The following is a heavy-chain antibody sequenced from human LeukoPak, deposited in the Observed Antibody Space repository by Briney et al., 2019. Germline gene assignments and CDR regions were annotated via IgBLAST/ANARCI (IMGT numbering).Heavy chain of an antibody. CDR3: ARDAYSNSYYWFDP. D-gene: IGHD6-13*01. V-gene: IGHV4-4*07. CDR2: IYSSGST. Sequence: SETLSLTCTVSGGSIIGYYWRWIRQPAGEGLEWIGRIYSSGSTNYNPSLQSRVTISVDKSNNQFSLKLTSVTAADTAVYYCARDAYSNSYYWFDPWGQGTLVTVSS. J-gene: IGHJ5*02. CDR1: GGSIIGYY.